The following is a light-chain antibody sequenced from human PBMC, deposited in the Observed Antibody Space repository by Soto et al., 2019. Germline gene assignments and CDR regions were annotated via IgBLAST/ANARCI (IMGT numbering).Light chain of an antibody. Sequence: QSVLTLPPSVSEAPGQKVTISCSGTSSNIGDNYVSWYQHLPGTAPKLLIYENNKRPSGIPDRFSGSKSGTSATLGITGLQTGDEADYYCGTWDSSLSTYVFGTGTKVTV. J-gene: IGLJ1*01. V-gene: IGLV1-51*01. CDR2: ENN. CDR1: SSNIGDNY. CDR3: GTWDSSLSTYV.